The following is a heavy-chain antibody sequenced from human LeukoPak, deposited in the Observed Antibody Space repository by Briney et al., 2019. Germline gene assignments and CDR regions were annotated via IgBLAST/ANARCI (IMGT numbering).Heavy chain of an antibody. CDR3: ARDADYGDYFDY. Sequence: SETLSLTCTVSGGSISSYYWSWIRQPPGKGLEWIGYIYYSGSTNYNPSLKSRVTISVDTSKNQFSLKLSSVTAADTAVYYCARDADYGDYFDYWGQGTLVTVSS. CDR2: IYYSGST. V-gene: IGHV4-59*01. J-gene: IGHJ4*02. CDR1: GGSISSYY. D-gene: IGHD4-17*01.